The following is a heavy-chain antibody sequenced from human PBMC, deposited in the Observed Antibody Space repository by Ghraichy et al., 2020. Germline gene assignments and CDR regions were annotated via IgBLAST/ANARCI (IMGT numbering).Heavy chain of an antibody. CDR3: ARDSMTNGGMDV. V-gene: IGHV4-31*03. CDR2: IYYSGST. Sequence: SETLSLTCTVSGGPISSGGYYWSWIRQHPGKGLEWIGYIYYSGSTYYNPSLKSRVTISVDTSKNQFSLKLSSVTAADTAVYYCARDSMTNGGMDVWGQGTTVTVSS. J-gene: IGHJ6*02. D-gene: IGHD2/OR15-2a*01. CDR1: GGPISSGGYY.